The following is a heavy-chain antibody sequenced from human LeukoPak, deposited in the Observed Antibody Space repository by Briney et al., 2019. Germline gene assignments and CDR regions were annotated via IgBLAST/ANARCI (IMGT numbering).Heavy chain of an antibody. V-gene: IGHV4-34*01. CDR2: INHSGST. CDR3: ARLTIFEGEGCIDY. Sequence: SETLSLTCAVYGGSFSGYYWSWIRQPPGKGLEWIGEINHSGSTNYNPSLKSRVTISVDTSKNQFSLKLSSVTAADTAVYYCARLTIFEGEGCIDYWGQGTLVTVSS. D-gene: IGHD3-3*01. CDR1: GGSFSGYY. J-gene: IGHJ4*02.